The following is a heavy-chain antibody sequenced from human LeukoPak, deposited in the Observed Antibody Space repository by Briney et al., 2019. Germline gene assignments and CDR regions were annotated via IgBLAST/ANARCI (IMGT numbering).Heavy chain of an antibody. V-gene: IGHV1-69*05. CDR2: IIHIFGTA. CDR3: ARASSSEENNCDY. J-gene: IGHJ4*02. D-gene: IGHD6-6*01. Sequence: ASVTVSCTASGGTFSSYAISWVWQAPGQGLEWMGEIIHIFGTANYAQKFHCRVTITTDESTSTADRELSSLRSEDTAVYYCARASSSEENNCDYWGQGTLVTVSS. CDR1: GGTFSSYA.